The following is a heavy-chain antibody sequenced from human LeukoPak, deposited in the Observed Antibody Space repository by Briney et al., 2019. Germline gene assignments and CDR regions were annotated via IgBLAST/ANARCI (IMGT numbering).Heavy chain of an antibody. CDR3: ARHRAYSSASPFDY. Sequence: SETLSLTCSVSGGSISSLYWSWIRQPPGKGLEWIGYIYYTGSNNYNPSLKSRVTIFVDMSKNQFSLRLSSVTAADTALYYCARHRAYSSASPFDYWGQGTLVTVSS. V-gene: IGHV4-59*08. J-gene: IGHJ4*02. CDR2: IYYTGSN. CDR1: GGSISSLY. D-gene: IGHD6-6*01.